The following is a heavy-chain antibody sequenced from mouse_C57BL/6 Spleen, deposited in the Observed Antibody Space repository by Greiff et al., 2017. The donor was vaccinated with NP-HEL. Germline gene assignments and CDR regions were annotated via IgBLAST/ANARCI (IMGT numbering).Heavy chain of an antibody. CDR2: IYPGDGDT. D-gene: IGHD3-2*02. CDR1: GYAFSSYW. CDR3: AREQLIPHAMDY. J-gene: IGHJ4*01. V-gene: IGHV1-80*01. Sequence: VKLVESGAELVKPGASVKISCKASGYAFSSYWMNWVKQRPGKGLEWIGQIYPGDGDTNYNGKFKGKATLTADKSSSTAYMQLSSLTSEDSAVYFGAREQLIPHAMDYWVQGTSVTVSS.